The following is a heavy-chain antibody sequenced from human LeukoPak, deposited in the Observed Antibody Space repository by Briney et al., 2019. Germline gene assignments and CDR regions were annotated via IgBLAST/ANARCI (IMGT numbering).Heavy chain of an antibody. CDR2: ISYDGSNK. J-gene: IGHJ4*02. D-gene: IGHD3-10*01. V-gene: IGHV3-30-3*01. Sequence: GGSLRLSCAASGFTFSSYAMHWVRQAPGKGLEWVAVISYDGSNKYYADSVKGRFTISRDNSKNTLYLQMNSLRAEDTAAYYCARDSGAEQGPIDYWGQGTLVTVSS. CDR1: GFTFSSYA. CDR3: ARDSGAEQGPIDY.